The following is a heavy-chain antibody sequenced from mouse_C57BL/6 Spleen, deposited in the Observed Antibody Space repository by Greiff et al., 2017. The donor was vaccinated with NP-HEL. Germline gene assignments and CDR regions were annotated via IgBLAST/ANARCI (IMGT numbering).Heavy chain of an antibody. CDR1: GFSFNTYA. V-gene: IGHV10-1*01. D-gene: IGHD3-2*02. Sequence: GGGLVQPKGSLKLSCAASGFSFNTYAMNWVRQAPGKGLEWVARIRSKSNNYATYYADSVKDRFTISRDDSESMLYLQMNNLKTEDTAMYYCTAQSWYFDVWGTGTTVTVSS. J-gene: IGHJ1*03. CDR2: IRSKSNNYAT. CDR3: TAQSWYFDV.